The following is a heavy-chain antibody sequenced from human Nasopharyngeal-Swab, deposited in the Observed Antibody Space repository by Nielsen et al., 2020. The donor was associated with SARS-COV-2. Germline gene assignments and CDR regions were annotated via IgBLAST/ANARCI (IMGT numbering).Heavy chain of an antibody. J-gene: IGHJ4*02. CDR1: GYTFTNHF. Sequence: ASVKLSCKASGYTFTNHFMHWVRQAPGQGLEWMGMINPSGGSTGYAQNFQGRVTVTRDTSTSTVYMELSSLSSEDTAVYYCARGYSYGLAYWGQGTLVTVS. CDR2: INPSGGST. CDR3: ARGYSYGLAY. V-gene: IGHV1-46*01. D-gene: IGHD5-18*01.